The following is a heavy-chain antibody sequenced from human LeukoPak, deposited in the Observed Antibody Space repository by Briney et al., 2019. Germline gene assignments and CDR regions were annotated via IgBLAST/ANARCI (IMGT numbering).Heavy chain of an antibody. D-gene: IGHD1-26*01. CDR2: IRSSSSAI. CDR1: GFTFSSYS. J-gene: IGHJ4*02. V-gene: IGHV3-48*01. Sequence: GGSLRLSCAASGFTFSSYSMNWVRQAPGKGLEWVSYIRSSSSAIYYADSVRGRFTISRDDAKNSVYLQMNSLRVDDTAVYYCVMGELKLGKIYWGQGTLVTVSS. CDR3: VMGELKLGKIY.